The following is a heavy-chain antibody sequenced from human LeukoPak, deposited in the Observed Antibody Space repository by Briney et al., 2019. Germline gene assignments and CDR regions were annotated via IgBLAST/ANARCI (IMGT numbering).Heavy chain of an antibody. D-gene: IGHD1-26*01. Sequence: ASVKVSCKAPGYTFTGYYMHWVRQAPGQGLEWMGWINPNSGGTNYAQKFQGRVTMTRDTSISTAYMELSRLRSDDTAVYYCARSDSGSYYFDYWGQGTLVTVSS. V-gene: IGHV1-2*02. CDR1: GYTFTGYY. CDR3: ARSDSGSYYFDY. CDR2: INPNSGGT. J-gene: IGHJ4*02.